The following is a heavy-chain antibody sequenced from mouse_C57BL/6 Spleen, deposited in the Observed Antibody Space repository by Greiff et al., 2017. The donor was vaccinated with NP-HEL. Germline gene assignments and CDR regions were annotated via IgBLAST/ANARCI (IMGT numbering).Heavy chain of an antibody. CDR3: ARSGAITTVVEFDY. D-gene: IGHD1-1*01. Sequence: QVQLQQPGAELVKPGASVKLSCKASGYTFTSYWMHWVKQRPGQGLEWIGMIHPNSGSTNYNEKFKSKATLTVDKSSSTAYMQLSSLTSEDSAVYYCARSGAITTVVEFDYLGQGTTLTVSS. J-gene: IGHJ2*01. CDR1: GYTFTSYW. CDR2: IHPNSGST. V-gene: IGHV1-64*01.